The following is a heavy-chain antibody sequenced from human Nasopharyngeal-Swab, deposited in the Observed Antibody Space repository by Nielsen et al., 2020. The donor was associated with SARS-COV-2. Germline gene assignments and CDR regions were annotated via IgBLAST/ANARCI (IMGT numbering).Heavy chain of an antibody. V-gene: IGHV3-74*01. CDR1: GFTFSTYW. D-gene: IGHD2-2*01. J-gene: IGHJ4*02. CDR2: INSDGSST. Sequence: GGSLRLSYAASGFTFSTYWMHWVRQAPGKGLVWVSRINSDGSSTNYADSVKGRFTISRDNAKNTLCLQMNSLRAEDTAVYYCAAAAKGYWGQGTLVTVSS. CDR3: AAAAKGY.